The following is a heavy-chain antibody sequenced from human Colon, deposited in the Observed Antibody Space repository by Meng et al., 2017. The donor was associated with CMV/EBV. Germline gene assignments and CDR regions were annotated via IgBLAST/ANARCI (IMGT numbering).Heavy chain of an antibody. V-gene: IGHV3-48*03. CDR2: ISSSGSTI. CDR3: ARLKLPSYYYGMDV. CDR1: GFTFSSYE. Sequence: GESQKISCAASGFTFSSYEMNWVRQAPGKGLEWVSYISSSGSTIYYADSVKGRFTISRDNAKNSLYLQMNSLRAEDTAVYYCARLKLPSYYYGMDVWGQGTTVTVSS. J-gene: IGHJ6*02. D-gene: IGHD1-26*01.